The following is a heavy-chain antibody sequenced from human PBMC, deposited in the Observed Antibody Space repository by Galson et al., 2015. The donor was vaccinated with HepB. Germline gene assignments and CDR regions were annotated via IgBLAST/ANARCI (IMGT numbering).Heavy chain of an antibody. CDR1: GGTFSSYA. CDR2: IIPILGIA. V-gene: IGHV1-69*04. D-gene: IGHD2-15*01. Sequence: SVKVSCKASGGTFSSYAISWVRQAPGQGLEWMGRIIPILGIANYAQKFQGRVTITADKSTSTAYMELSSLRSEDTAVYYCARDIVVVVAEDDYYYYYGMDVWGQGTTVTVSS. CDR3: ARDIVVVVAEDDYYYYYGMDV. J-gene: IGHJ6*02.